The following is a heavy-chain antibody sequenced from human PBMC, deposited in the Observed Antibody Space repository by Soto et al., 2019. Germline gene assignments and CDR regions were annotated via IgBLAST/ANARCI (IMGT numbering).Heavy chain of an antibody. V-gene: IGHV1-18*01. J-gene: IGHJ6*02. D-gene: IGHD2-15*01. Sequence: ASVKVSCKASGYTFTSYGISWVRQAPGQGLEWMGWISAYNGNTNYAQKLQGRVTMTTDTSTSTAYMELRSLRSDDTAVYYCARVGSTLVVGYYYGMDVWGQGTTVTVSS. CDR1: GYTFTSYG. CDR2: ISAYNGNT. CDR3: ARVGSTLVVGYYYGMDV.